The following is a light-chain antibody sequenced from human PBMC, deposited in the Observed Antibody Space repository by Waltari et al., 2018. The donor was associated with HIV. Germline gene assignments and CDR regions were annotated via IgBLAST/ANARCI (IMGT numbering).Light chain of an antibody. Sequence: QTEVTQEPSVSVSPGGTVTVTCALAPASVSTPYFASWYHPTPGRPPRTLIYNTASRSAGVPDGFSGSSLGNKAALTITGAQADDDGDYYCVLSLAGGLKAFGGGTRLTVL. CDR2: NTA. J-gene: IGLJ2*01. V-gene: IGLV8-61*01. CDR1: PASVSTPYF. CDR3: VLSLAGGLKA.